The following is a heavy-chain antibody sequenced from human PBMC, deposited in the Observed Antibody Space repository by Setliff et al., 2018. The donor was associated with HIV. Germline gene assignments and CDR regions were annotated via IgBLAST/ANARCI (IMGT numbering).Heavy chain of an antibody. Sequence: PSETLSLTCTVSGGSISSDSYYWSWIRQPPGKGLEWIGDIYYSGSANYNPSLKRRVTISVDTSKNQFSLKLSSVTAEDTAVYFCADPYKAVAPSSRQRGQGTLVTVSS. CDR3: ADPYKAVAPSSRQ. D-gene: IGHD6-19*01. CDR2: IYYSGSA. J-gene: IGHJ4*02. V-gene: IGHV4-61*01. CDR1: GGSISSDSYY.